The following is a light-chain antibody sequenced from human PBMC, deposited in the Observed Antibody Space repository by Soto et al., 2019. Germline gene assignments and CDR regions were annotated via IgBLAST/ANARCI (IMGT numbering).Light chain of an antibody. J-gene: IGLJ1*01. V-gene: IGLV1-44*01. CDR2: NNN. CDR3: VTWDDSLASYV. CDR1: SSNIGTNL. Sequence: QSVLTQPHSASGSPGQRVTISCSGSSSNIGTNLVSWYQQLPGTAPQVFIYNNNQRPSRVPDRFSGSKSGTSASLAISGLQSEDEAEYYCVTWDDSLASYVFGAGTKVTVL.